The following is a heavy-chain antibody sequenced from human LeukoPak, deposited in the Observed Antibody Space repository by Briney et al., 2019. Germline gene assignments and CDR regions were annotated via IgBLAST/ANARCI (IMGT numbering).Heavy chain of an antibody. J-gene: IGHJ6*03. V-gene: IGHV3-33*06. CDR2: IWYDGSNK. CDR1: GFTFSSYA. CDR3: AKGYYDFWSGYYYYYYMDV. Sequence: GRSQRLSCAASGFTFSSYALHWVRQAPGKGLEWVAVIWYDGSNKYYADSVKGRFTISRDNSKNTLYLQMNSLRAEDTAVYYCAKGYYDFWSGYYYYYYMDVWGKGTTVTVSS. D-gene: IGHD3-3*01.